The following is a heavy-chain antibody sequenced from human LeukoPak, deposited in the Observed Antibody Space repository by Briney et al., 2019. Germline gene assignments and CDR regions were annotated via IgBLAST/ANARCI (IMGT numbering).Heavy chain of an antibody. CDR2: IYYSGST. D-gene: IGHD2-15*01. J-gene: IGHJ6*03. V-gene: IGHV4-39*01. CDR1: GGSISSSSYY. Sequence: PSETLSLTCTVSGGSISSSSYYWGWIRQPPGKGLEWIGSIYYSGSTYYNPSLKSRVTISVDTSKNQFSLKLSSVTAADTAVYYCARGRRGYCSGGSCPLGVYYYYYYMDVWGKGTTVAISS. CDR3: ARGRRGYCSGGSCPLGVYYYYYYMDV.